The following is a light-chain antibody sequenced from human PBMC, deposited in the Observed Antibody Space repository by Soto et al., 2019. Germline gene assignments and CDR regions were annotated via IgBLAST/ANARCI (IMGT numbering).Light chain of an antibody. V-gene: IGKV3-11*01. Sequence: EIVLTQSPATLSLSPGERATLSCRASQSVSSYLAWYQQKPSQAPRLLIYDASNRATGIPARFSGSGSGTDFTLTISSLEPEDFAVYYCQQRSNWPFTFGQGTRLDIK. CDR1: QSVSSY. CDR3: QQRSNWPFT. J-gene: IGKJ5*01. CDR2: DAS.